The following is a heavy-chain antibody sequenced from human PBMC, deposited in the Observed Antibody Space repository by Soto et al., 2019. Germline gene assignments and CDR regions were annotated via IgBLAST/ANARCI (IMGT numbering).Heavy chain of an antibody. CDR3: AREGYCGGDCYSGFGY. J-gene: IGHJ4*02. D-gene: IGHD2-21*02. V-gene: IGHV3-33*01. CDR2: IWYDGSNK. Sequence: QVQLVESGGGVVQPGRSLRLSCAASGFTFSSYGMHWVRQAPGKGLEWVAVIWYDGSNKYYADSVKGRFTISRDNSKNTLYLQMNSLRAEDTAVYYCAREGYCGGDCYSGFGYWGQGTLVTVSS. CDR1: GFTFSSYG.